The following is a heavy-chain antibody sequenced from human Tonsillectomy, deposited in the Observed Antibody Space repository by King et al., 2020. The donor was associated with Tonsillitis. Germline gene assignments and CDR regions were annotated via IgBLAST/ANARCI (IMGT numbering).Heavy chain of an antibody. J-gene: IGHJ4*01. CDR3: ARYIPENKYYFDY. CDR1: GYSISSAYY. Sequence: VQLQESGPGLVKPSETLSLTCTVSGYSISSAYYWGWIRQHPGREMEWISIVHHSGSTYYNPSLKSRVTTSVDTSNNQFSLRLSSLTAADTAVYYCARYIPENKYYFDYWGHGALVTVSS. CDR2: VHHSGST. V-gene: IGHV4-38-2*02. D-gene: IGHD2-21*01.